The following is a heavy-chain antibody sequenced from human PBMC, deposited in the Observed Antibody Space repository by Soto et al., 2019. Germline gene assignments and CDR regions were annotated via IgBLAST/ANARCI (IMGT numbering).Heavy chain of an antibody. D-gene: IGHD3-9*01. V-gene: IGHV3-11*05. CDR2: ISSSSSYT. CDR1: GGSFSGYY. Sequence: LSLTCAVYGGSFSGYYWSWIRQAPGKGLEWVSYISSSSSYTNYADSVKGRFTISRDNAKNSLYLQMNSLRAEDTAVYYCARAFRYYDILTGYLDYDAFDIWGQGTMVTVSS. J-gene: IGHJ3*02. CDR3: ARAFRYYDILTGYLDYDAFDI.